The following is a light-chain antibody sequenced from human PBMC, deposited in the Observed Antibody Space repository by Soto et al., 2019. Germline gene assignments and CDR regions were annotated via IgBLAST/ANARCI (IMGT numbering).Light chain of an antibody. CDR3: QKYNSAPPEWT. Sequence: DIQMTQSPSSLSASVGDRVTVTCRASQSISNHLNWYQQKPGKASKLLIYAASNLHSGVPSRFSGSGSGTEFTLTISSLQPEDVATYYCQKYNSAPPEWTFGQGTKVDIK. J-gene: IGKJ1*01. CDR1: QSISNH. V-gene: IGKV1-39*01. CDR2: AAS.